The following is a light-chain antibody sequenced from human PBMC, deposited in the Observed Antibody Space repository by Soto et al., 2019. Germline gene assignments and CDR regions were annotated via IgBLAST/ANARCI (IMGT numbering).Light chain of an antibody. CDR3: QSYDSSLSADYV. J-gene: IGLJ1*01. CDR2: GNS. V-gene: IGLV1-40*01. Sequence: QSVLTQPPSVSRAPGQRVTISCTGSSSNIGAGYDVHWYQQLPGTAPKLLIYGNSNRPSGVPDRFSGSKSGTSASLAITGLQAEDEADYYCQSYDSSLSADYVLGTGTKVTVL. CDR1: SSNIGAGYD.